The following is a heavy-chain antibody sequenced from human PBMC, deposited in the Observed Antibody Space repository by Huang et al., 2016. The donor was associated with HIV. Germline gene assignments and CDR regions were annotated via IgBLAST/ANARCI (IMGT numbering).Heavy chain of an antibody. J-gene: IGHJ4*02. CDR2: FFYDGNT. D-gene: IGHD3-10*01. CDR3: AAMVRGVISYFDY. CDR1: DGSISSSSYY. V-gene: IGHV4-39*01. Sequence: QLQLQESGPGLVKPSETLSLTCTVSDGSISSSSYYWGWIRQPPGKGLEWIATFFYDGNTYYNPSLKIRVTISVDTSKNQFSLNLSSVTAADTAVYYCAAMVRGVISYFDYWGQGTLVTVSS.